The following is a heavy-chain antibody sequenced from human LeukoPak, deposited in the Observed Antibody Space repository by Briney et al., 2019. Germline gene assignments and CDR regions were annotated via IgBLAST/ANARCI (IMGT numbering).Heavy chain of an antibody. V-gene: IGHV3-23*01. CDR3: ARDEDTSALSEY. CDR1: EFSFSSNT. D-gene: IGHD2/OR15-2a*01. J-gene: IGHJ4*02. CDR2: ISNNGGRT. Sequence: SRRLSSAGSEFSFSSNTMTWVLQAPGRGLDWFSAISNNGGRTDYADSVKGRFTISRDNSKSTLYLHMDSLRAEDTAVYYCARDEDTSALSEYWGQGTLVTVSS.